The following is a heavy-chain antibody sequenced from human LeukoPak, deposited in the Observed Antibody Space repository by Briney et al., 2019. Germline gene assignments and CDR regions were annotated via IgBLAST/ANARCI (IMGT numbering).Heavy chain of an antibody. Sequence: PGGSLRLSCAASGFTFSDYYMSWIRQAPGKGLEWVSSISSSSSYIYYADSVKGRFTISRDNAKNSLYLQMNSLRAEDTAVYYCARDTLPAANYYYYYMDVWGKGTTVTVSS. CDR3: ARDTLPAANYYYYYMDV. V-gene: IGHV3-11*06. CDR1: GFTFSDYY. D-gene: IGHD2-2*01. J-gene: IGHJ6*03. CDR2: ISSSSSYI.